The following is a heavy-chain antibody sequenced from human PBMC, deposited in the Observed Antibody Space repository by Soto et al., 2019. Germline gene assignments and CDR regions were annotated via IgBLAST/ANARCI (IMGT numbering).Heavy chain of an antibody. Sequence: GESLKISCKGSGHSFTSYWIGWVRQMPGKGLEWMGIIDPGDSDTRYSPSFQGQVTISADKSISTTYLQWSSLKASDTAMYYCAISSSGSQLYYYYGMDVWGQGTTVTVSS. CDR3: AISSSGSQLYYYYGMDV. V-gene: IGHV5-51*01. CDR1: GHSFTSYW. CDR2: IDPGDSDT. J-gene: IGHJ6*02. D-gene: IGHD3-22*01.